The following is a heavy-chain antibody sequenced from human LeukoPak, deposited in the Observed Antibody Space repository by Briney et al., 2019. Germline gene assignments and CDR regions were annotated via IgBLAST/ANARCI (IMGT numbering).Heavy chain of an antibody. CDR2: ISGSGSDI. D-gene: IGHD1-7*01. Sequence: GGSLRLSCAASGFHFSTFSMNWVRQTPGKGLEWVSAISGSGSDIYYADSVKGRFTISRDNPKRSLYLQMNSLRAEDTAVYYCARRTFPNDAFDVWGQGTVVTVSS. CDR3: ARRTFPNDAFDV. CDR1: GFHFSTFS. V-gene: IGHV3-21*01. J-gene: IGHJ3*01.